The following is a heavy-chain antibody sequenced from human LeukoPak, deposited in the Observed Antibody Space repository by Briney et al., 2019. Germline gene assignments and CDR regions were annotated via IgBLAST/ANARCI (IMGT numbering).Heavy chain of an antibody. V-gene: IGHV4-31*03. CDR1: GGSISSGDYY. CDR2: IYYSGST. J-gene: IGHJ4*02. CDR3: ARYRFGDSPRYFLDY. D-gene: IGHD4-17*01. Sequence: PPQTLSLTCTVSGGSISSGDYYWSWIRQHPGKGLEWIGYIYYSGSTYYNLSLKSRLTISVDTSKNQFSLKVSSVTAADTAVYYCARYRFGDSPRYFLDYWGQGTLVFVSS.